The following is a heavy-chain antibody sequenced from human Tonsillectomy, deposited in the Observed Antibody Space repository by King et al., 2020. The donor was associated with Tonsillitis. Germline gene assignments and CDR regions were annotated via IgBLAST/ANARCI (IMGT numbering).Heavy chain of an antibody. J-gene: IGHJ4*02. CDR1: GFIFRNYG. Sequence: VQLVESGGGVVQPGGSLRLSCAASGFIFRNYGMHWVRQTPGKGLEWVAFIWRDGSDRYYADSVRGRFTISRDNSKNAVYLEMNSLRAEDTAVYHCAKGQQQLVHVGLDYWGQGVLVTVSS. CDR2: IWRDGSDR. V-gene: IGHV3-30*02. CDR3: AKGQQQLVHVGLDY. D-gene: IGHD6-13*01.